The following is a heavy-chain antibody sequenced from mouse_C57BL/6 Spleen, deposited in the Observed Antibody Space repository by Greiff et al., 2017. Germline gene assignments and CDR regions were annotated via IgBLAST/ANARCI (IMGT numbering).Heavy chain of an antibody. V-gene: IGHV1-26*01. CDR2: INPNNGGT. CDR1: GYTFTDYY. Sequence: EVQLQQSGPELVKPGASVKISCKASGYTFTDYYMNWVKQSHGKSLEWIGDINPNNGGTSYNQKFKGKATLTVDKSSSTAYMELRILTSEDSAVYYCARAAQVYFDYWGQGTTLTVSS. D-gene: IGHD3-2*02. J-gene: IGHJ2*01. CDR3: ARAAQVYFDY.